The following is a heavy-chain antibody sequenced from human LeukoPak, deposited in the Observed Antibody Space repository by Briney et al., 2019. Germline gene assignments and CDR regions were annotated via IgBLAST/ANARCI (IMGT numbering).Heavy chain of an antibody. Sequence: PSETLSLTCAVYGGSFSGYYWSWIRQPPGKGLECIGEINHSGSTNYNPSLKSRVTISVDTSKNQFSLKLSSVTAAETAVYFCARGVNNWNIDVFDIWGQGTMVTVSS. V-gene: IGHV4-34*01. D-gene: IGHD1/OR15-1a*01. CDR1: GGSFSGYY. CDR2: INHSGST. J-gene: IGHJ3*02. CDR3: ARGVNNWNIDVFDI.